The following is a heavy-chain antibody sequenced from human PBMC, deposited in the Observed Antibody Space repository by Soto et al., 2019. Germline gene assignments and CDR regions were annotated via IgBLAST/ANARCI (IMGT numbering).Heavy chain of an antibody. J-gene: IGHJ4*02. CDR2: ISGSGGST. D-gene: IGHD3-22*01. Sequence: EVQLLESGGGLVQPGGSLRLSCAASGFTFSSYAMNWVRQAPGKGLEWVSAISGSGGSTYYADSVKGRFTISRDNSKNPLYLQMNRLRAEDTAVYYCAKDLRPYYDDSSGYYSSNPGSSYLAYWGQGTLVTVSS. CDR1: GFTFSSYA. V-gene: IGHV3-23*01. CDR3: AKDLRPYYDDSSGYYSSNPGSSYLAY.